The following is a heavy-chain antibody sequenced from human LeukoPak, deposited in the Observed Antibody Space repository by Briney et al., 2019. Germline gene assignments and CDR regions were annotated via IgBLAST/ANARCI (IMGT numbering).Heavy chain of an antibody. J-gene: IGHJ4*02. CDR2: IYYSGST. D-gene: IGHD3-9*01. CDR3: ARDGRLV. V-gene: IGHV4-39*02. CDR1: GGSISSSSYY. Sequence: PSETLSLTCTVSGGSISSSSYYWGWIRQPPGKGLEWIGSIYYSGSTYYNPSLKSRVTISVDTSKNQFSLKLSSVTAADTAVYYCARDGRLVWGQGTLVTVSS.